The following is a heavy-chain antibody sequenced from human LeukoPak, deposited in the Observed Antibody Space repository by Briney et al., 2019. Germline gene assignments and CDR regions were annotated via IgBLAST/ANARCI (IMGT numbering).Heavy chain of an antibody. V-gene: IGHV4-34*01. CDR3: ARGRGYCSSTSCYPSKHLDY. CDR2: INHSGST. CDR1: GGSFSGYY. J-gene: IGHJ4*02. D-gene: IGHD2-2*01. Sequence: SETLSLTCAVYGGSFSGYYWSWIRQPPGKGLEWIGEINHSGSTNYNPSLKSRVTISVDTSKNQFSLKLSSVTAADTAVYYCARGRGYCSSTSCYPSKHLDYWGQGTLVTVSS.